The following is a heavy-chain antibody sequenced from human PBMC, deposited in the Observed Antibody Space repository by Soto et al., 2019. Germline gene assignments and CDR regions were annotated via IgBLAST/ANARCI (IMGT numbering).Heavy chain of an antibody. CDR3: ARASYGDYSLAHYWYFDL. Sequence: SETLSLTCAVYGGSFSGYYWSWIRQPPGKGLEWIGEINHSGSTNYNPSLKSRVTISVDTSKNQFSLKLSSVTAADTAVYYCARASYGDYSLAHYWYFDLWGRGALVTVSS. CDR2: INHSGST. CDR1: GGSFSGYY. D-gene: IGHD4-17*01. V-gene: IGHV4-34*01. J-gene: IGHJ2*01.